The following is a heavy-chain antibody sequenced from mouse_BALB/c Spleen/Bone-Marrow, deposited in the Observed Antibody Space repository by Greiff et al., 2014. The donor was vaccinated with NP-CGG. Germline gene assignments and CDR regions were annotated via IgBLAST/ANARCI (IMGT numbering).Heavy chain of an antibody. Sequence: VMLVESDAELVKPGASVKISCKASGYTFNDHAIHWVKQKPEQGLEWIGYISPGSGDIKYNEMFQGKATLTADKSSSTAYMQLNSLTSEDSAVDVCKRSDGNYDAMDYWGQGTSVTVSA. CDR3: KRSDGNYDAMDY. D-gene: IGHD2-1*01. CDR2: ISPGSGDI. V-gene: IGHV1S53*02. CDR1: GYTFNDHA. J-gene: IGHJ4*01.